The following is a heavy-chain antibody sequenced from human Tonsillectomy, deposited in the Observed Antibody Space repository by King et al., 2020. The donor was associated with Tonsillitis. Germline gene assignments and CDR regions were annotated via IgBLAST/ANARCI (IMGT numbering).Heavy chain of an antibody. D-gene: IGHD6-13*01. CDR3: AKGHSSSWDYGMDV. CDR2: IYSGGRST. Sequence: VQPVESGGGLVQPGGSLRLSCAASGFTFRSSVMNWVRQAPGKGLEWVSLIYSGGRSTFYADSVKGRFTISRDNSKNTLYLQMNSLRAEDTAVYYCAKGHSSSWDYGMDVWGQGTTVTVSS. J-gene: IGHJ6*01. V-gene: IGHV3-23*03. CDR1: GFTFRSSV.